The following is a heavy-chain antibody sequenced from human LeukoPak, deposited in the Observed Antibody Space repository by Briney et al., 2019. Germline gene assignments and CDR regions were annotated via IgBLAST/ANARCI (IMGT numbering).Heavy chain of an antibody. CDR1: GFTFGDYA. CDR2: ISGSGGST. J-gene: IGHJ4*02. CDR3: ARGSGYFLDFDY. Sequence: GGSLRLSCTASGFTFGDYAMSWFRQAPGKGLEWVSAISGSGGSTYYADSVKGRFTISRDSSKNTLYLQMNSLRAEDTAVYYCARGSGYFLDFDYWGQGTLVTVSS. V-gene: IGHV3-23*01. D-gene: IGHD3-22*01.